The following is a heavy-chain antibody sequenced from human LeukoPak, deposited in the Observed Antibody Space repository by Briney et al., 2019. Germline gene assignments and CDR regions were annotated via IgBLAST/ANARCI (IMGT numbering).Heavy chain of an antibody. CDR3: AKDAPFAYCGGDCYRFDY. CDR2: ISGSGGST. V-gene: IGHV3-23*01. CDR1: GFTFSSYA. J-gene: IGHJ4*02. D-gene: IGHD2-21*01. Sequence: PGGSLRLSCAASGFTFSSYAMSWVRQAPGKGLEWVSAISGSGGSTYYADSVKGRFTISIDNSKNTLYLQMNSLRAEDTAVYYCAKDAPFAYCGGDCYRFDYWGQGTLVTVSS.